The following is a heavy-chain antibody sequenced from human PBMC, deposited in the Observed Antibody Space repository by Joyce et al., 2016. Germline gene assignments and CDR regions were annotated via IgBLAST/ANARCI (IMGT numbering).Heavy chain of an antibody. CDR2: INPDRGDT. D-gene: IGHD4-23*01. J-gene: IGHJ4*02. CDR3: AREYGGTFYFDY. Sequence: QVQLVQSGAEVKNPGASVKVSCKASGFSFSGYYIHWVRQAPGQGLEWMGWINPDRGDTIYAQKFQGRATMTRDTSISTVYLELGRLTSDDTALYYCAREYGGTFYFDYWGQVTLVTVSS. V-gene: IGHV1-2*02. CDR1: GFSFSGYY.